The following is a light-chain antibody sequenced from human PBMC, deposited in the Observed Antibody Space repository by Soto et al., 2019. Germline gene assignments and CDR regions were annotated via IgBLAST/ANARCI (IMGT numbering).Light chain of an antibody. Sequence: QSVLTQPASVSGSPGQSITISCTGTSSDVGGYKYVSWYQQHPGKVPKLMIYQVSNRPSGISNRFSGSKSGTTAYLTISGLQSEDEADYYCSSYTTTSTVVFGGGTKLTVL. V-gene: IGLV2-14*01. CDR2: QVS. CDR3: SSYTTTSTVV. J-gene: IGLJ2*01. CDR1: SSDVGGYKY.